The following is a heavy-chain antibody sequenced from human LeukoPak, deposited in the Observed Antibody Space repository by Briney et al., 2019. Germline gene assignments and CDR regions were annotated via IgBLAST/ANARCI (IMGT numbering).Heavy chain of an antibody. CDR3: ARGAATGPTLGLDY. V-gene: IGHV3-53*01. CDR2: IYTGGTP. Sequence: PGGSLRLPCVASGFTVSSNYMTWVRQAPGKGLEWVSVIYTGGTPYYADSVKGRFTISRDISKNTVYLQMNSLRVEDTAVYFCARGAATGPTLGLDYWGQGTLVTVSS. J-gene: IGHJ4*02. D-gene: IGHD6-13*01. CDR1: GFTVSSNY.